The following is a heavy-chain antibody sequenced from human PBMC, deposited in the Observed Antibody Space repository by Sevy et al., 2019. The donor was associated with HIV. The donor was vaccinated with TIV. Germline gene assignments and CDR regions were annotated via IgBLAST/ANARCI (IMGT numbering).Heavy chain of an antibody. Sequence: GESLKISCKGSGYSFIDYWIGWVRQMPEKGLEWMGIIYPGDSETRYSPSFQGQVTISADKSISTAYLQWSSLEASDTAIYYCAGTKMVRGVNHWLDPWGQGTLVTVSS. J-gene: IGHJ5*02. CDR3: AGTKMVRGVNHWLDP. D-gene: IGHD3-10*01. CDR1: GYSFIDYW. CDR2: IYPGDSET. V-gene: IGHV5-51*01.